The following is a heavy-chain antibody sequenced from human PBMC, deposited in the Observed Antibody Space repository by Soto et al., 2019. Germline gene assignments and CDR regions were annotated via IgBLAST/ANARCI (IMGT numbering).Heavy chain of an antibody. V-gene: IGHV4-31*03. D-gene: IGHD2-2*01. Sequence: QVQLQESGPGLVKPSQTLSLTCTVSGGSISNGNYYRSWIRQHPEKGLEWIGYIDYRGTTHYNPSLESRVTISVDTSNNQFSLNLSSVTAADTAVYYCAREVKVPAAADAFDIWGQGTMVTVAS. CDR1: GGSISNGNYY. CDR2: IDYRGTT. J-gene: IGHJ3*02. CDR3: AREVKVPAAADAFDI.